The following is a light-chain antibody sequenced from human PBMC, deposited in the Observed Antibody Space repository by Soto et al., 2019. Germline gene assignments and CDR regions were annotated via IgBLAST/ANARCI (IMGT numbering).Light chain of an antibody. CDR3: QVWGSSTVV. J-gene: IGLJ2*01. Sequence: SYELTQPLSVSVALGQTARITCGGNNIGSKNVHWYQQRPGQGTVLVIYRDRNRPSGIPERFSGSNSGNTATLTISRAQAGDEGDYYCQVWGSSTVVFGGGTQLTVL. V-gene: IGLV3-9*01. CDR2: RDR. CDR1: NIGSKN.